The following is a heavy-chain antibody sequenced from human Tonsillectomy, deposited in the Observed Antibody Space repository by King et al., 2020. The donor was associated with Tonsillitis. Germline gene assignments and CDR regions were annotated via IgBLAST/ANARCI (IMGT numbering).Heavy chain of an antibody. CDR3: ARDSLSSLGY. CDR1: GGSISSSSYY. CDR2: VFYSGST. J-gene: IGHJ4*02. Sequence: QLQESGPGLVKPAETLSLTCTVSGGSISSSSYYWGWIRQPPGKGLEWIGSVFYSGSTYYNPSLKSRVTISVDTSKNHFSLKLSSVTAADTAVYYCARDSLSSLGYWGQGTLVTVSS. V-gene: IGHV4-39*02. D-gene: IGHD3-16*01.